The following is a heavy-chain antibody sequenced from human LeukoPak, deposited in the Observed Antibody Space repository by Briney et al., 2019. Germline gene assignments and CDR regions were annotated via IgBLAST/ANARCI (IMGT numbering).Heavy chain of an antibody. CDR3: ARVVGATLWAFDI. D-gene: IGHD1-26*01. J-gene: IGHJ3*02. CDR1: GGSISSGDYY. V-gene: IGHV4-30-4*08. Sequence: SETLSLTCTVSGGSISSGDYYWSWIRQPPGKGLEWIGYIYYSGSTYYNPSLKSRVTISVDTSKNQFSLKLSSVTAADTAVYYCARVVGATLWAFDIWGQGTMVTVSP. CDR2: IYYSGST.